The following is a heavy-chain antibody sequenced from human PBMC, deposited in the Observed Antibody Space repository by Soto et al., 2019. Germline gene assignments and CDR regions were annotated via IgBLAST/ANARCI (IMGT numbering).Heavy chain of an antibody. CDR2: IYHSGST. Sequence: SETLSLTCAVSGYSISSGYYWGWIRQPPGKGLEWIGSIYHSGSTYYNPSLKSRVTISVDTSKNQFSLKLSSVTAADTAVYYCARDWDYYDSSGYTGGWFDPWGQGTLVTVSS. V-gene: IGHV4-38-2*02. CDR3: ARDWDYYDSSGYTGGWFDP. J-gene: IGHJ5*02. CDR1: GYSISSGYY. D-gene: IGHD3-22*01.